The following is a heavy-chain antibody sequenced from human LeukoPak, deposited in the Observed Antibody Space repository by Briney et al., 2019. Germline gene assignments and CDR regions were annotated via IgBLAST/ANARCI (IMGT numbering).Heavy chain of an antibody. Sequence: SETLSLTCAVYGGSFSGYYWSWIRQPPGKGLEWIGEINHSGSTNYNPSLKSRVTIPVDTSKNQFSLRLSSVTAADTAVYYCAAQYYDFWSGSYPYWGQGTLVSVAS. CDR2: INHSGST. J-gene: IGHJ4*02. CDR1: GGSFSGYY. D-gene: IGHD3-3*01. CDR3: AAQYYDFWSGSYPY. V-gene: IGHV4-34*01.